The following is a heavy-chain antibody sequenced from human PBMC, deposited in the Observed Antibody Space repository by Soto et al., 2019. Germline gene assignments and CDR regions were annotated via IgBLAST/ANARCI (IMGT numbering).Heavy chain of an antibody. CDR2: ISGSGGST. D-gene: IGHD6-19*01. J-gene: IGHJ3*02. CDR1: GFTFSSYA. Sequence: PGGSLRLSCAASGFTFSSYAMSWVRQAPGKGLEWVSAISGSGGSTYYADSVKGRFTISRDNSKNTLYLQMNSLRAEDTAVYYCAKDHGPVAGADAAFDIWGQGTMVTVSS. CDR3: AKDHGPVAGADAAFDI. V-gene: IGHV3-23*01.